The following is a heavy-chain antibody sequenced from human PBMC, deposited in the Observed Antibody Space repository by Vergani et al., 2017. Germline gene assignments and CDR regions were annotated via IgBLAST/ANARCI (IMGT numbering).Heavy chain of an antibody. J-gene: IGHJ4*02. V-gene: IGHV3-23*01. CDR3: AKECRSGITAFVDD. CDR1: GFTFSSDA. D-gene: IGHD1-14*01. Sequence: EVQLLESGGGLVQPGGSLRVSCVASGFTFSSDAMRWVRHAPGKGLEWVSAINRGNTTYYAASVKGRFTISRDNSKNTVYLQINSLRSDDTAVYFCAKECRSGITAFVDDWGQGTLVTVSS. CDR2: INRGNTT.